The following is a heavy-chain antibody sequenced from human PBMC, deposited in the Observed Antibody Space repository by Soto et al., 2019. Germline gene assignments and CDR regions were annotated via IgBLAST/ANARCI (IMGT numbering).Heavy chain of an antibody. Sequence: SETLSLTCAVYGGSFSGYYWSWIRQPPGKGLEWIGEINHSGSTNYNPSLKSRVTTSVDTSKNQFSLKLSSAAAADTAVYYCARGGVKTYYHYVWGRTFDYWGQGTLVTVSS. J-gene: IGHJ4*02. CDR2: INHSGST. D-gene: IGHD3-16*01. V-gene: IGHV4-34*01. CDR1: GGSFSGYY. CDR3: ARGGVKTYYHYVWGRTFDY.